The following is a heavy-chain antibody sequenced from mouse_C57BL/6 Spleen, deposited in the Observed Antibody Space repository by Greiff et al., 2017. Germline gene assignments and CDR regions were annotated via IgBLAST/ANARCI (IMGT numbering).Heavy chain of an antibody. CDR3: ARGEPPIDDGYYAGAMDY. CDR2: ISYDGSN. D-gene: IGHD2-3*01. CDR1: GYSITSGYY. Sequence: ESGPGLVKPSQSLSLTCSVTGYSITSGYYWNWIRQFPGNKLEWMGYISYDGSNNYNPSLKNRISITRDTSKNQFFLKLNSVTTEDTATYYCARGEPPIDDGYYAGAMDYWGQGTSVTVSS. J-gene: IGHJ4*01. V-gene: IGHV3-6*01.